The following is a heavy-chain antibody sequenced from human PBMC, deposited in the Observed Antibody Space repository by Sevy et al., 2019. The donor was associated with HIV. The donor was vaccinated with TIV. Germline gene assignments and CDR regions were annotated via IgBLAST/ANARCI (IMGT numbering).Heavy chain of an antibody. CDR2: ISCDGSNK. Sequence: GGSLRLSCAASGFTFSSYAMHWVRQAPGKGLEWVAVISCDGSNKYYADSVKGRFTISRDNSKNTLYLQMNSLRAEDTAVYYGARVHDYGDYFDYWGQGTLVTVSS. V-gene: IGHV3-30-3*01. CDR1: GFTFSSYA. J-gene: IGHJ4*02. CDR3: ARVHDYGDYFDY. D-gene: IGHD4-17*01.